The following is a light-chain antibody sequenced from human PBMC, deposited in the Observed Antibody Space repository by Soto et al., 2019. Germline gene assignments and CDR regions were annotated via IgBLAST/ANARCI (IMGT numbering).Light chain of an antibody. Sequence: IDLVQSPATLSVSPGQRATLSCRAGQSVSISWSWYQHKPGQAHRPLIFGASTRAAGIPARFSGSGSGTEFTLTITILQSEDFAVYFCQHYYNHAPHLTFGGGTKVDI. CDR3: QHYYNHAPHLT. CDR1: QSVSIS. V-gene: IGKV3-15*01. CDR2: GAS. J-gene: IGKJ4*01.